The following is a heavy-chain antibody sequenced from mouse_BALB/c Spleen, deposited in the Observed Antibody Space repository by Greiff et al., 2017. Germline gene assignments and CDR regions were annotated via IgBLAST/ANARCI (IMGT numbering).Heavy chain of an antibody. CDR3: SRLTVVAPYAMDY. J-gene: IGHJ4*01. Sequence: EVQLQQTGPELVKPGASVKISCKASGYSFTDYIMLWVKQSHGKSLEWIGNINPYYGSTSYNLKFKGKATLTVDKSSSTAYMQLNSLTSEDSAVYYCSRLTVVAPYAMDYWGQGTSVTVSS. V-gene: IGHV1-39*01. CDR2: INPYYGST. D-gene: IGHD1-1*01. CDR1: GYSFTDYI.